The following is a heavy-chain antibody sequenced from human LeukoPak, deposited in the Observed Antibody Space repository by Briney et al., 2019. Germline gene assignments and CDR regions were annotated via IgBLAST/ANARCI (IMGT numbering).Heavy chain of an antibody. CDR1: GFTFSSYD. V-gene: IGHV3-66*01. J-gene: IGHJ4*02. CDR3: VRVPPWGGDSEYN. D-gene: IGHD2-21*02. CDR2: FYSGGNT. Sequence: PGGSLRLSCAASGFTFSSYDMSWVRQAPGKGLEWVSVFYSGGNTYYADSVKGRFTISRDNSKNMLYLQMNSLRAEDTAVYYCVRVPPWGGDSEYNWGQGTLVTVSS.